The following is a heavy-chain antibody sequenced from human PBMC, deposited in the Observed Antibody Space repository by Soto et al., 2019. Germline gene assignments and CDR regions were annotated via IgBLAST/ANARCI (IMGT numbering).Heavy chain of an antibody. D-gene: IGHD6-6*01. J-gene: IGHJ6*02. V-gene: IGHV5-10-1*01. CDR3: ARHRXDTSSSLMYYYGMDV. CDR2: IDPSDSYT. Sequence: GESLKISCKGSGYSFTSYWISWVRQMPGKGLEWMGRIDPSDSYTNYSPSFQGHVTISADKSISTAYLQWSSLKASDTAMHYCARHRXDTSSSLMYYYGMDVWGQGTTVTVSS. CDR1: GYSFTSYW.